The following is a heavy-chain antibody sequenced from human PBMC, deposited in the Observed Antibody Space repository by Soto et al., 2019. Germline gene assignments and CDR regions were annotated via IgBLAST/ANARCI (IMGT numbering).Heavy chain of an antibody. CDR2: VIDNWGS. D-gene: IGHD3-10*01. CDR3: ARQGFGALHGLVDV. V-gene: IGHV4-59*08. J-gene: IGHJ6*02. CDR1: GGSISSYY. Sequence: QVPLQESGPGLVKPSETLSLSCTVSGGSISSYYWSWIRQTPEKGLEWIGYVIDNWGSNYNPSLKSRVAISLDPSKRQFSLKLTSVTATDTGVYSCARQGFGALHGLVDVWAQGTTVTVSS.